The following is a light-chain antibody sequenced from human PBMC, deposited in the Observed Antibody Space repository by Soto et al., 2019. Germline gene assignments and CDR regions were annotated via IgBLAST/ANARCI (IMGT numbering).Light chain of an antibody. CDR1: QTISSW. CDR2: KAS. CDR3: QHYNSYSEA. J-gene: IGKJ1*01. V-gene: IGKV1-5*03. Sequence: DIQMPQSPSTRAGSLPDSVGITCGASQTISSWLAWYQQKPGKAPKLLIYKASTLKSGVPSRFSGSGSGTEFTLTISSLQPDDFATYYCQHYNSYSEAFGQGTKVDIK.